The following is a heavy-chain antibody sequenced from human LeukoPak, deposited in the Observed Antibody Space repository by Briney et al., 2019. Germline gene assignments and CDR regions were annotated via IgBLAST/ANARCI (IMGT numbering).Heavy chain of an antibody. V-gene: IGHV4-59*01. CDR2: INGRGST. J-gene: IGHJ5*01. Sequence: SETLSLICTVSGASIVNYYWSWIRQPPGKGLEWIGYINGRGSTNYNPSLKSRVTMSADASKNQFSLKLSSVTAADTAVYYCACINTWFDSWGQGTLVTVSS. D-gene: IGHD2-8*01. CDR1: GASIVNYY. CDR3: ACINTWFDS.